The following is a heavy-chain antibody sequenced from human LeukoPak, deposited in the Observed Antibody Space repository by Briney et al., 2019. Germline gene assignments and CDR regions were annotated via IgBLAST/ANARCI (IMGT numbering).Heavy chain of an antibody. J-gene: IGHJ6*04. CDR2: IRSKANSYAT. CDR3: TRHAIIAAAGRLYYYGMDV. V-gene: IGHV3-73*01. D-gene: IGHD6-13*01. Sequence: GGSLRLSWAASGFTFSGSAMHWVRQASGKGLEWVGRIRSKANSYATAYAASVKGRFTISRDDSKNTAYLQMNSLKTEDTAVYYCTRHAIIAAAGRLYYYGMDVWGKGTTVTVSS. CDR1: GFTFSGSA.